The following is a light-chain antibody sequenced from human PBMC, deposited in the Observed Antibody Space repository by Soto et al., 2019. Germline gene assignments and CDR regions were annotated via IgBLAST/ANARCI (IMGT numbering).Light chain of an antibody. CDR2: GAS. CDR1: QSVSASY. CDR3: QQYGTSPLT. Sequence: EIVVTQSPGTLSLSPGERATLSCRASQSVSASYLAWYQQKPGQAPRLLFYGASIRATGIPDRFSGSESGTDFTLTISRLEPEDFAVYYCQQYGTSPLTFSGGTKVEIK. V-gene: IGKV3-20*01. J-gene: IGKJ4*01.